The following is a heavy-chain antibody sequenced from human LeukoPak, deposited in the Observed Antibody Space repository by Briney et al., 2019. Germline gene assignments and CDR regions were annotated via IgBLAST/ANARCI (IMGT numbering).Heavy chain of an antibody. Sequence: ASVKVSCKVSGYTLTELSMHWVRQAPGKGLEWMGGFDPEDGETIYAQKFQGRVTMTENTSTDTAYMELSSLRSEDTAVYYCATGNWNDGRTGVDVWGKGTTVTVSS. CDR2: FDPEDGET. V-gene: IGHV1-24*01. J-gene: IGHJ6*04. D-gene: IGHD1-1*01. CDR1: GYTLTELS. CDR3: ATGNWNDGRTGVDV.